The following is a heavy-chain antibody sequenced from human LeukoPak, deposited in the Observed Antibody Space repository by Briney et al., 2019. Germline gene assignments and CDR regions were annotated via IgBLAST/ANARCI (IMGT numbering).Heavy chain of an antibody. CDR2: IIPIFGTA. V-gene: IGHV1-69*06. CDR1: GGTFSSYA. D-gene: IGHD6-13*01. Sequence: ASVKVSCKASGGTFSSYAISWVRQAPGQGLEWMGGIIPIFGTANYAQKFQGRVTITADKSTSTAYMELRSLRSDDTAVYYCARGGSSSANFDYWGQGTLVTVSS. J-gene: IGHJ4*02. CDR3: ARGGSSSANFDY.